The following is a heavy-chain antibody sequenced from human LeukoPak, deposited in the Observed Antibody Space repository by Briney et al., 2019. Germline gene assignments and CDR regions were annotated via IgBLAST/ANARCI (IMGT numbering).Heavy chain of an antibody. D-gene: IGHD2-2*02. Sequence: SETLSLTCAVYGGSFSGYYWSWIRQPPGEGLEWIGEINHSGSTNYNPSLKSRVTISVDTSKNQFSLKLSSVTAADTAVYYCAKQRAKIRIPAAIRCWFDPWGQGTLVTVSS. CDR1: GGSFSGYY. J-gene: IGHJ5*02. CDR3: AKQRAKIRIPAAIRCWFDP. V-gene: IGHV4-34*01. CDR2: INHSGST.